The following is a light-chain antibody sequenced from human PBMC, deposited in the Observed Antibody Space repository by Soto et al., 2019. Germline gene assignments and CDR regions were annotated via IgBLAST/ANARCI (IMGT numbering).Light chain of an antibody. CDR3: QQFGSSPL. J-gene: IGKJ1*01. V-gene: IGKV3-20*01. CDR2: GAS. Sequence: EIVMTQSPGTLSVSPGEGATLSCRASQSVGSNLAWYQQKPGQAPRLLIYGASIRATGIPDRFSGSGSGTDFTLTISRLEPEDFAVYYCQQFGSSPLFGQGTKVDIK. CDR1: QSVGSN.